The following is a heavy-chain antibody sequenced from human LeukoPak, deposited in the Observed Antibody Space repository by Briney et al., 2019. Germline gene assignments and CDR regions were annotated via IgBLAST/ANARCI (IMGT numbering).Heavy chain of an antibody. V-gene: IGHV5-51*01. CDR1: GYSFTSYW. J-gene: IGHJ4*02. CDR2: IYPGDSDT. Sequence: GASVKVSCKASGYSFTSYWIGWVRQMPGKGLEWMGIIYPGDSDTRYSPSFQGQVTISADKSISTAYLQWSSLKASDTAMYYCARLVSEGYYGPGDYWGQGTLVTVSS. D-gene: IGHD3-10*01. CDR3: ARLVSEGYYGPGDY.